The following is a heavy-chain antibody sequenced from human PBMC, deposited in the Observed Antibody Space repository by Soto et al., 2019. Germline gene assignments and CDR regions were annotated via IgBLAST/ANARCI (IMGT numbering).Heavy chain of an antibody. CDR2: ISSSGGTT. CDR3: TKEPKKSISHDY. V-gene: IGHV3-23*01. CDR1: GFTFSEYA. J-gene: IGHJ4*02. D-gene: IGHD2-21*01. Sequence: EVQLLESGGGLVQPGGSLRLSCVASGFTFSEYAMSWVRQAPGKGLEWVSSISSSGGTTSYTDSVKGRFTISRDNSKNTLFLQMNGLRAEDTAIYYCTKEPKKSISHDYWGLGTLVTVSP.